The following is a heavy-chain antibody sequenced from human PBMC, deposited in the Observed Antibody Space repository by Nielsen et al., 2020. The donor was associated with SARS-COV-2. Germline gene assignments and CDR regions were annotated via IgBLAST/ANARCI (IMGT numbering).Heavy chain of an antibody. Sequence: ASVKVSCKASGYTFTGYYMHWVRQAPGQGLEWMGWINPNSGGTNYAQKFQGRVTMTRDTSISTAYMELSRLRSDDTAVYYCARERYCSGGSCSQDYYGMDVWGQGTTVTVSS. J-gene: IGHJ6*02. CDR3: ARERYCSGGSCSQDYYGMDV. CDR1: GYTFTGYY. D-gene: IGHD2-15*01. CDR2: INPNSGGT. V-gene: IGHV1-2*02.